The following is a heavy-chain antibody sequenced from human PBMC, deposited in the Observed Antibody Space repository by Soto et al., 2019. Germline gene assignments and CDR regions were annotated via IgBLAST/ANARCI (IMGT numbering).Heavy chain of an antibody. V-gene: IGHV4-31*03. D-gene: IGHD2-2*01. CDR1: GGSISSGGYY. CDR3: ASMVGYSSNSCYPLYYFDY. J-gene: IGHJ4*02. Sequence: PSETLSLTCTVSGGSISSGGYYWSWIRQHPGKGLEWIGYIYYSGSTYYNPSLKSRVTISVDTSKNQFSLKLSSVTAADTAVYYCASMVGYSSNSCYPLYYFDYWGQGTLVTVSS. CDR2: IYYSGST.